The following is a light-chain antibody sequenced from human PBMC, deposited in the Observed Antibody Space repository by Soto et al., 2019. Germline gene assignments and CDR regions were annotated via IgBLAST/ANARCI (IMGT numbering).Light chain of an antibody. Sequence: QSALTQPASVSASPGQSITISCTGTSSDVGGSNFVSWYQQHPGKPPKLIIYDVATRPSGVCNRFSGSKSGSTASLIISRLQTEDEADYYCVSFTSSTTYVFGSGTKLTVL. J-gene: IGLJ1*01. CDR1: SSDVGGSNF. CDR2: DVA. CDR3: VSFTSSTTYV. V-gene: IGLV2-14*03.